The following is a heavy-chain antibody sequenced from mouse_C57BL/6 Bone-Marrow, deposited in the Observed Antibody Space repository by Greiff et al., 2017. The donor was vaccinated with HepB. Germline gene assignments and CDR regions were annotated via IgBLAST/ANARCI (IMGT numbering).Heavy chain of an antibody. D-gene: IGHD1-1*01. CDR1: GYAFSSSW. J-gene: IGHJ1*03. Sequence: VQGVESGPELVKPGASVKISCKASGYAFSSSWMNWVKQRPGKGLEWIGRIYPGDGDTNYNGKFKGKATLTADKSSSTAYMQLSSLTSEDSAVYFCARSGSSHWYFDVWGTGTTVTVSS. CDR3: ARSGSSHWYFDV. CDR2: IYPGDGDT. V-gene: IGHV1-82*01.